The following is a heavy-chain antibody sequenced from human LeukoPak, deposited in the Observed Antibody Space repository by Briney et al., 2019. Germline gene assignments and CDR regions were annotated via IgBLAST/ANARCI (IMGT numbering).Heavy chain of an antibody. D-gene: IGHD6-13*01. V-gene: IGHV1-8*01. CDR3: ARGAKYSSSWYSFGSYHYYYGMDV. CDR1: GYTFTSYD. CDR2: MNPNSGNT. Sequence: ASVKVSCKASGYTFTSYDINWVRQATGQGLEWMGWMNPNSGNTGYAQKFQGRVTMTRNTSISTAYMELSSLRSEDTAVYYCARGAKYSSSWYSFGSYHYYYGMDVWGQGTTVTVSS. J-gene: IGHJ6*02.